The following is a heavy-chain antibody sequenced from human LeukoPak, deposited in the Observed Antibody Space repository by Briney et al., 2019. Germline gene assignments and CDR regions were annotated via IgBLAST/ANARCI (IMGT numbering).Heavy chain of an antibody. D-gene: IGHD6-19*01. Sequence: ASVNVSFKASGYTFTSYGISWVREAPGQGLEWMGWISAYNGNTNYAQKLQGRVTMTTDTSTSTAYMELRSLRSDDTAVYYCARDSSGWYGDWFDPWGQGTLVTVSS. J-gene: IGHJ5*02. CDR2: ISAYNGNT. CDR1: GYTFTSYG. CDR3: ARDSSGWYGDWFDP. V-gene: IGHV1-18*01.